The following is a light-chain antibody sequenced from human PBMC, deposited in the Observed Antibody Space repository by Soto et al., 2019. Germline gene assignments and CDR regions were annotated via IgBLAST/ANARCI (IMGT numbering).Light chain of an antibody. V-gene: IGKV1-9*01. CDR2: AAS. CDR1: QGISSY. J-gene: IGKJ4*01. Sequence: DIQMPQSPSSLSASVGDRVTIPCRASQGISSYLAWYQQKPGKAPKLLIYAASTLQSGVPSRLSGSGSGTDFTLTISSLQPEDFATYYCQHLNSNPLTFGGGTKVDIK. CDR3: QHLNSNPLT.